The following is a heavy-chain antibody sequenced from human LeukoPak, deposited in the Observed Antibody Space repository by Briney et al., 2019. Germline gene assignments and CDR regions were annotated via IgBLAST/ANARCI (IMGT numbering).Heavy chain of an antibody. CDR2: IYSGGST. CDR1: GFTFSSNY. D-gene: IGHD3-22*01. J-gene: IGHJ4*02. V-gene: IGHV3-53*01. Sequence: GGSLRLSCAVSGFTFSSNYMSWVRQAPGKGLEWVSVIYSGGSTYYADSVKGRFTISRDNSKNTLYLQMNSLRAEDTAVYYCAREGHYYDSSGYYYAFDYWGQGTLVTVSS. CDR3: AREGHYYDSSGYYYAFDY.